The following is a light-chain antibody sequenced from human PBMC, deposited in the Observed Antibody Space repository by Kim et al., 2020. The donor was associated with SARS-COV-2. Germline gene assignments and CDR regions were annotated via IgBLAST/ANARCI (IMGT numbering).Light chain of an antibody. CDR3: LQHSTYPIT. J-gene: IGKJ5*01. CDR1: QDIRND. CDR2: GAS. Sequence: ASVADRVSITCRASQDIRNDLGWYQQNQGRAPKRLIYGASSLQSGVPSRFSGSGSGTEFTLTISSVQPEDFATYFCLQHSTYPITFGQGTRLEIK. V-gene: IGKV1-17*01.